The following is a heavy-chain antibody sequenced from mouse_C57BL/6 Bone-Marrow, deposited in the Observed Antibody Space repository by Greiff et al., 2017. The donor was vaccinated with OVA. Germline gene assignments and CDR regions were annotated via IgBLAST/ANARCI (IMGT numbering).Heavy chain of an antibody. Sequence: VQLQQPGAELVKPGASVKMSCKASGYTFTSYWITWVKQRPGQGLEWIGDIYPGSGRTNYNEKFKSKATMPVDTSTSPAYMQLSSLTSEDSAVYYCARSGITTVEGDFAMDYWGQGTSVTVSS. CDR3: ARSGITTVEGDFAMDY. D-gene: IGHD1-1*01. CDR2: IYPGSGRT. CDR1: GYTFTSYW. J-gene: IGHJ4*01. V-gene: IGHV1-55*01.